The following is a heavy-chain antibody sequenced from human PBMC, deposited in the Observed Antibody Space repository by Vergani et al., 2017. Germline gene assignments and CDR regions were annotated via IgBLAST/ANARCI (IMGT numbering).Heavy chain of an antibody. J-gene: IGHJ4*02. CDR1: GFTFSSYA. V-gene: IGHV3-23*01. CDR3: AKAGIVVVTATLDY. D-gene: IGHD2-21*02. Sequence: EVQLLESGGGLVQPGGSLRLSCAASGFTFSSYAMSWVRQAPGKGLEWVSAISGSGGSTYYADSVKGRFTISRDNSKNTLYLQMNSLSAEDTAVYYCAKAGIVVVTATLDYWGQGTLVTVSS. CDR2: ISGSGGST.